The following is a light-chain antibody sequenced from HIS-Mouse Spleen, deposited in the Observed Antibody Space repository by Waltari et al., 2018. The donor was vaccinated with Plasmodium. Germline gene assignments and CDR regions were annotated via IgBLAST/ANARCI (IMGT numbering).Light chain of an antibody. V-gene: IGLV3-1*01. CDR2: HAS. CDR1: KLGDKY. J-gene: IGLJ2*01. Sequence: SYELTQPPSVSVSPGQTASITCSGDKLGDKYACWYQQKPGPSPVLGIYHASKRPSGIPEVLSGSNSGNTATLTISGTQAMDEADYYCQAWDSSTVVFGGGTKLTVL. CDR3: QAWDSSTVV.